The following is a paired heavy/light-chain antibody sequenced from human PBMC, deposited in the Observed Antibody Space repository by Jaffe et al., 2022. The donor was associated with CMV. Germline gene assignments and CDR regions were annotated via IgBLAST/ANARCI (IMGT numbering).Heavy chain of an antibody. Sequence: EVQLVQSGAEVKKPGESLRISCKGSGYSFTSYWISWVRQMPGKGLEWMGRIDPSDSYTNYSPSFQGHVTISADKSISTAYLQWSSLKASDTAMYYCARQSHYDYVWGSYRSVNTFDYWGQGTLVTVSS. CDR1: GYSFTSYW. CDR3: ARQSHYDYVWGSYRSVNTFDY. V-gene: IGHV5-10-1*03. D-gene: IGHD3-16*02. J-gene: IGHJ4*02. CDR2: IDPSDSYT.
Light chain of an antibody. CDR1: QSLLHSNGYNY. J-gene: IGKJ2*01. V-gene: IGKV2-28*01. CDR3: MQALQTQGT. Sequence: DIVMTQSPLSLPVTPGEPASISCRSSQSLLHSNGYNYLDWYLQKPGKSPQLLIYLGSNRASGVPDRFSGSGSGTDFTLKISRVEAEDVGVYYCMQALQTQGTFGQGTKLEIK. CDR2: LGS.